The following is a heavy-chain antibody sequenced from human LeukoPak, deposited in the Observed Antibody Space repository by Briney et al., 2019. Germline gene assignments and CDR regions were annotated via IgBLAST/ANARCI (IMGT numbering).Heavy chain of an antibody. CDR3: ARHPRSITMVRGMYNWFDP. V-gene: IGHV5-51*01. J-gene: IGHJ5*02. D-gene: IGHD3-10*01. Sequence: GESLKISCKGSGYSFTSYWIGWVRQMPGKGLEWMGIIYPGDSDTRYSPSFQGQVTISADKSISTAYLQWSSLKASDTAMYYSARHPRSITMVRGMYNWFDPWGQGTLVTVSS. CDR1: GYSFTSYW. CDR2: IYPGDSDT.